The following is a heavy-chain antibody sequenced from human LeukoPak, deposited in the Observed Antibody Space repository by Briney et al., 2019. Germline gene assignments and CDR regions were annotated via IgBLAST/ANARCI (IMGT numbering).Heavy chain of an antibody. Sequence: GASVKVSCKASGYTFTSYDINWVRQATGQGLEWMGWMNPNSGNTGYAQKFQGRVTMTRNTSISTAYMELSSLRSEDTAVYYCARGLSAYDSSGYYHDLNYYYYYGTDVWGQGTTVTVSS. D-gene: IGHD3-22*01. CDR3: ARGLSAYDSSGYYHDLNYYYYYGTDV. CDR1: GYTFTSYD. V-gene: IGHV1-8*01. J-gene: IGHJ6*02. CDR2: MNPNSGNT.